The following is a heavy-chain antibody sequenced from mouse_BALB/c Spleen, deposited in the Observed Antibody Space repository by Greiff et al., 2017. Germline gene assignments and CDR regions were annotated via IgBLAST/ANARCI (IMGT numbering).Heavy chain of an antibody. CDR3: TRNYGNYGYFDY. V-gene: IGHV1-15*01. J-gene: IGHJ2*01. D-gene: IGHD2-1*01. CDR2: IDPETGGT. Sequence: VQLQESGAELVRPGASVTLSCKASGYTFTDYEMHWVKQTPVHGLEWIGAIDPETGGTAYNQKFKGKATLTADKSSSTAYMELRSLTSEDSAVYYCTRNYGNYGYFDYWGQGTTLTVSS. CDR1: GYTFTDYE.